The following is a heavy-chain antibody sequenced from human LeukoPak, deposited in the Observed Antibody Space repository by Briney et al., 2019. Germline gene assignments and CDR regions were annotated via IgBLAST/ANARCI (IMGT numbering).Heavy chain of an antibody. Sequence: QTGGSLRLSCAASGFTFSSYGMHWVRQAPGKGLEWVAVISYDGSNKYYADSVKGRFTISRDNAKNSLYLQMNSLRAEDTALYYCAKDVYYYDSSGYYGRGDYWGQGTLVTVSS. CDR1: GFTFSSYG. CDR2: ISYDGSNK. CDR3: AKDVYYYDSSGYYGRGDY. V-gene: IGHV3-30*18. D-gene: IGHD3-22*01. J-gene: IGHJ4*02.